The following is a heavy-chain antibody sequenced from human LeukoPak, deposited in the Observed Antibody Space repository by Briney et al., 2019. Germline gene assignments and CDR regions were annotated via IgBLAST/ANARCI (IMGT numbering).Heavy chain of an antibody. Sequence: ASVKVSCKASGGTFSSYAISWVQQAPGQGLEWMGGIIPIFGTANYAQKFQGRVTITTDESTSTAYMELSSLRSEDTAVYYCARELGHYDILTGYYRGYFDYWGQGTLVTVSS. V-gene: IGHV1-69*05. J-gene: IGHJ4*02. CDR1: GGTFSSYA. CDR3: ARELGHYDILTGYYRGYFDY. CDR2: IIPIFGTA. D-gene: IGHD3-9*01.